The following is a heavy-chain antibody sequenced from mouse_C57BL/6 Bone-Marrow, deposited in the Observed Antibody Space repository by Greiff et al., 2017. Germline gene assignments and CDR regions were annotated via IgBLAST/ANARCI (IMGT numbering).Heavy chain of an antibody. CDR3: ARQGATVVPYAMDY. CDR2: ISNGGGST. CDR1: GFTFSDYY. J-gene: IGHJ4*01. Sequence: EVKVVESGGGLVQPGGSLKLSCAASGFTFSDYYMYWVRQTPEKRLEWVAYISNGGGSTYYPDTVKGRFTISRDNAKNTLYLQMSRLKSEDTAMYYCARQGATVVPYAMDYWGQGTSVTVSS. V-gene: IGHV5-12*01. D-gene: IGHD1-1*01.